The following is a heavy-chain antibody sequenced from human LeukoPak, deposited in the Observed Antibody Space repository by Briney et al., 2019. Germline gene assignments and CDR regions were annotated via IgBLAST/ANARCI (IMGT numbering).Heavy chain of an antibody. J-gene: IGHJ6*02. CDR3: ARAVQVFYYYYGMDV. CDR2: IIPIFGAA. CDR1: GGTFSSYA. Sequence: SVKVSCKVSGGTFSSYAISWVRQAPGQGLEWMGGIIPIFGAANYAQKFQGRVTITADESTSTAYMELSSLRSEDTAVYYCARAVQVFYYYYGMDVWGQGTTVTVSS. V-gene: IGHV1-69*13. D-gene: IGHD1-1*01.